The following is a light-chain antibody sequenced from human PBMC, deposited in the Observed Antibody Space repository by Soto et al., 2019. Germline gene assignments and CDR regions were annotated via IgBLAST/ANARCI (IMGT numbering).Light chain of an antibody. Sequence: EIVLTQSPVTLSLSPGERATLSCRASQNVLSNLAWYQQKPGQSPRLLIYGASARATGIPRRFSGSGSGTEFTLTISSLQSEDFALYCCQQYNNWPITFGQGTRLEIK. CDR1: QNVLSN. V-gene: IGKV3-15*01. CDR3: QQYNNWPIT. CDR2: GAS. J-gene: IGKJ5*01.